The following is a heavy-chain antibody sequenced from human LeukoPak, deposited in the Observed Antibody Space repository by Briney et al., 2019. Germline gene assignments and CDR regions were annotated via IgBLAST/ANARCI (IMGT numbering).Heavy chain of an antibody. CDR2: ISSSGSTI. V-gene: IGHV3-48*03. Sequence: GGSLRLSCAASGFTFSSYEMNWVRQAPGKGLEWVSYISSSGSTIYYADSVKGRFTISRDNAKNLLYLQMNSLRAEDTAVYYCARADLRFGELGYWGQGTLVTVSS. CDR3: ARADLRFGELGY. CDR1: GFTFSSYE. D-gene: IGHD3-10*01. J-gene: IGHJ4*02.